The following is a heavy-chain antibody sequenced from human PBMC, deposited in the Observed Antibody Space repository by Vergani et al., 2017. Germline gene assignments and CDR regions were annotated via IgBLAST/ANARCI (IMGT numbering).Heavy chain of an antibody. V-gene: IGHV3-30*18. CDR2: ISYDGSNK. D-gene: IGHD6-19*01. CDR3: AQRRGGAVAGIFDY. Sequence: QVQLVESGGGVVQPGRSLRLSCAASGFTFSSYGMHWVRQAPGKGLEWVAVISYDGSNKYYADSVKGRFTISRDNSKNTLYLQMNSLRAEDTAVYYCAQRRGGAVAGIFDYWGQGTLVTVSS. CDR1: GFTFSSYG. J-gene: IGHJ4*02.